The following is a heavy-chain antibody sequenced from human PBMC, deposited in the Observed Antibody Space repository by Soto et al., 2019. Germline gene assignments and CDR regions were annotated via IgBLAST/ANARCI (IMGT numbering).Heavy chain of an antibody. V-gene: IGHV4-59*01. Sequence: SETLSLTCTVSGGSISSYYWSWIRQPPGKGLEWIGYIYYSGSTNYNPPLKSRVTISVDTSKNQFSLKLSSVTAADTAVYYCAREALYSGYDREYYYYYMDVRGKGTTVTVSS. D-gene: IGHD5-12*01. J-gene: IGHJ6*03. CDR3: AREALYSGYDREYYYYYMDV. CDR2: IYYSGST. CDR1: GGSISSYY.